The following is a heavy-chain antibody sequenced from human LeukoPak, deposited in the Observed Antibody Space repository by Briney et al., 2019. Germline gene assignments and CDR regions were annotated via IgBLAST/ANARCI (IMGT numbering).Heavy chain of an antibody. Sequence: SQTLSLTCTVSGGSISSGGYGWIWIRQHPGKGLEWIGYIYYSGSTYYNPSLKSRVTISVDTSKNQFSLKLSSVTAADTAVYYCATYYDFWSGWFGYWGQGTLVTVSS. J-gene: IGHJ4*02. CDR1: GGSISSGGYG. V-gene: IGHV4-31*03. CDR2: IYYSGST. D-gene: IGHD3-3*01. CDR3: ATYYDFWSGWFGY.